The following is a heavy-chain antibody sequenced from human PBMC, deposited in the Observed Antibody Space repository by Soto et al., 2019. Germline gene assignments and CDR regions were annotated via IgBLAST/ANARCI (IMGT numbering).Heavy chain of an antibody. Sequence: GGSLRLSCAASGFTFSSYAMSWVRQAPGKGLEWVSAISGSGGSTYYADSVKGRFTISRDNSKNTLYLQMNSLRAEDTAVYYCAKDRQDEIVVVPAAQNKVSPWGQGTLVTGSS. CDR3: AKDRQDEIVVVPAAQNKVSP. V-gene: IGHV3-23*01. D-gene: IGHD2-2*01. J-gene: IGHJ5*02. CDR2: ISGSGGST. CDR1: GFTFSSYA.